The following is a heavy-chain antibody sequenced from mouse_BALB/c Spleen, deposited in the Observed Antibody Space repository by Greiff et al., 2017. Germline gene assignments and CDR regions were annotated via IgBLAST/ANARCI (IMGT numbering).Heavy chain of an antibody. CDR2: ISNGGGST. CDR3: ARQGYDYDGGPRRYYFDY. CDR1: GFTFSSYT. Sequence: DVQLVESGGGLVQPGGSLKLSCAASGFTFSSYTMSWVRQTPEKRLEWVAYISNGGGSTYYPDTVKGRFTISRDNAKNTLYLQMSSLKSEDTAMYYCARQGYDYDGGPRRYYFDYWGQGTTLTVSS. J-gene: IGHJ2*01. D-gene: IGHD2-4*01. V-gene: IGHV5-12-2*01.